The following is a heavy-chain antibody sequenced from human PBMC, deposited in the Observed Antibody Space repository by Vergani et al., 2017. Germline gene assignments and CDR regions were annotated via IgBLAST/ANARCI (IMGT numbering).Heavy chain of an antibody. CDR3: ASGSSGFFTLTSPNWFDP. J-gene: IGHJ5*02. Sequence: VQLMESGGGLVKPGGSLRLSCAASRFDFSDYYMSWIRQAPGKGLEWISYISNSGNTINYADSVKGRFIVSRDNAKKSLYLQMNSLRVDDTAVYYCASGSSGFFTLTSPNWFDPWGQGTLVTVS. V-gene: IGHV3-11*04. CDR2: ISNSGNTI. CDR1: RFDFSDYY. D-gene: IGHD3-3*01.